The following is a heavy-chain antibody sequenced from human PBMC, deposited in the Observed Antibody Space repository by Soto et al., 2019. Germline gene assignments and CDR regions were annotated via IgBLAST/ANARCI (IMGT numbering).Heavy chain of an antibody. D-gene: IGHD3-3*01. Sequence: EVQLIESGGGRVQPGKSLRLSCSVAGFTFDDYAMHWVRQVPGRGLEWVSGITWNSGRFAYAHSVQGRFSISRDNAKNSLYLQMTNLRLEDTALYYCVKVRGQSAVLRAYDFWGPGALVTVS. V-gene: IGHV3-9*01. CDR2: ITWNSGRF. CDR1: GFTFDDYA. J-gene: IGHJ4*02. CDR3: VKVRGQSAVLRAYDF.